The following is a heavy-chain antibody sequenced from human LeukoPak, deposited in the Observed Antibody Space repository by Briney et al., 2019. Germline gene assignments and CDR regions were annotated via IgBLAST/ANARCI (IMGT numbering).Heavy chain of an antibody. J-gene: IGHJ4*02. CDR1: GFTFTIFG. CDR2: IDARGGIT. D-gene: IGHD6-19*01. Sequence: PRGSLRLSCATSGFTFTIFGINWLRQAPGKGPEWVSYIDARGGITYYADSVQGRFTISRDNAKESVFLQMNRLRVDDTAVYYCTRVLYSSGWYGDHYWGQGTLVTVSS. V-gene: IGHV3-48*01. CDR3: TRVLYSSGWYGDHY.